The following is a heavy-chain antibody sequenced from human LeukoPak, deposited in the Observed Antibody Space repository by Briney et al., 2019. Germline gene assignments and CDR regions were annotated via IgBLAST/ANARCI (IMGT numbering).Heavy chain of an antibody. J-gene: IGHJ4*02. CDR2: MSVSSGLI. Sequence: GESLRLSCAASGFTFSRYSMNWVRQAPGKGLKLVSSMSVSSGLIYYAESVKGRFTVSRDNAKNSLYLQMNSLRADDTAVYYCAREFEYSASGAGYWGQGTLLTVSS. CDR1: GFTFSRYS. CDR3: AREFEYSASGAGY. V-gene: IGHV3-21*01. D-gene: IGHD6-6*01.